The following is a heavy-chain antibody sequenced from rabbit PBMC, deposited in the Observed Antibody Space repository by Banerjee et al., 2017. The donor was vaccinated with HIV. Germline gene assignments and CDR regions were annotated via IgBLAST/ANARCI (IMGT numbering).Heavy chain of an antibody. J-gene: IGHJ4*01. CDR2: IYTASGST. CDR1: GIDFSSYFY. V-gene: IGHV1S43*01. Sequence: QEQLEESGGGLVQPGGSLTLTCKASGIDFSSYFYMCWVRQAPGKGLELIACIYTASGSTWYASWVNGRFTISRSTSLNTVDLQMTSLTAADTATYFCARDLENYAYTSYLDLWGPGTLVTVS. CDR3: ARDLENYAYTSYLDL. D-gene: IGHD8-1*01.